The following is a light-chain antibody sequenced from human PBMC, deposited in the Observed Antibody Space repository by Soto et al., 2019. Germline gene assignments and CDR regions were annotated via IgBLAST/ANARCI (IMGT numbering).Light chain of an antibody. CDR1: SSDVGGYNS. J-gene: IGLJ3*02. CDR3: SSYTTSSTLWL. Sequence: QFALTQPASVSGSPGQSITISCTETSSDVGGYNSVSWYQQHPGKAPKLMIFEVSNRPSGVSNRFSGSKSGNTASLTISGLQTEDEADYYCSSYTTSSTLWLFGGGTQLTVL. V-gene: IGLV2-14*01. CDR2: EVS.